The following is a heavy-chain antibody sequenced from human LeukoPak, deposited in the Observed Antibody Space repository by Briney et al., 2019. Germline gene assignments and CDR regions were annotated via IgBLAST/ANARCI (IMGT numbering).Heavy chain of an antibody. J-gene: IGHJ4*02. CDR3: ARGSGYSYGSFDY. CDR1: GGSISSYY. CDR2: IYYSGST. Sequence: SETLSLTCTVSGGSISSYYWSWIRQPPGKGLEWIGYIYYSGSTNYNPSLKSRVTISVDTSKNQFSLKLSSVTAADTAVYYCARGSGYSYGSFDYWGQGTLVTVSS. D-gene: IGHD5-18*01. V-gene: IGHV4-59*01.